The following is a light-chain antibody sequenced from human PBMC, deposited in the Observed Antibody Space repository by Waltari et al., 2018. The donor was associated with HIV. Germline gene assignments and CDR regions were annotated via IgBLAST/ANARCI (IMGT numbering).Light chain of an antibody. J-gene: IGLJ2*01. CDR2: EVS. CDR1: SSDVGGYNL. Sequence: QSALTQPASVSGSPGQSITISCTGTSSDVGGYNLVSWYQQHPGKAPKLMSYEVSKLPPGVSNRVAGSKSGDTASLTISGLQAEDEADYYCCAYAGSTTYVIFGGGTKLTVL. CDR3: CAYAGSTTYVI. V-gene: IGLV2-23*02.